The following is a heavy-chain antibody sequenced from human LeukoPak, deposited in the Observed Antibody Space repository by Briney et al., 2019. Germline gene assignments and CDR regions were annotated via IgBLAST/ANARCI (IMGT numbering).Heavy chain of an antibody. CDR2: ISAYNGDT. Sequence: ASVKVSCKASGYTFTTYGFSWVRQAPGQGLEWMGWISAYNGDTKYAQKFQGRVTLTTDKSTSTAYMELSSLRSEDTAVYYCARLIGVTGTAYYGLDVWGQGTMVTVSS. V-gene: IGHV1-18*01. D-gene: IGHD6-19*01. J-gene: IGHJ6*02. CDR3: ARLIGVTGTAYYGLDV. CDR1: GYTFTTYG.